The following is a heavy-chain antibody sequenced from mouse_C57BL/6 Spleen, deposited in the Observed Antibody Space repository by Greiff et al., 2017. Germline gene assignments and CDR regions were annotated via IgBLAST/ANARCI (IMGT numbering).Heavy chain of an antibody. CDR2: IYPRSGNT. CDR1: GYTFTSYG. Sequence: VKLVESGAELARPGASVKLSCKASGYTFTSYGISWVKQRTGQGLEWIGEIYPRSGNTYYNEKFKGKATLTADKSSSTAYMELRSLTSEDSAVYFCARERKNIYYSYDDAMDYWGQGTSVTVSS. CDR3: ARERKNIYYSYDDAMDY. V-gene: IGHV1-81*01. D-gene: IGHD2-12*01. J-gene: IGHJ4*01.